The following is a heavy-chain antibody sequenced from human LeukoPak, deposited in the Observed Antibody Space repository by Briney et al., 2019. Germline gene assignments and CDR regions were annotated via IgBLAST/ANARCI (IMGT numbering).Heavy chain of an antibody. CDR1: GFTFSSYS. J-gene: IGHJ2*01. CDR3: ARDRWEPLRYWYFDL. D-gene: IGHD1-26*01. CDR2: ISSSSSYI. V-gene: IGHV3-21*01. Sequence: PGGSLRLSCAASGFTFSSYSMNWVRRAPGKGLEWVSSISSSSSYIYYADSVKGRFTISRDNAKNSLYLQMNSLRAEDTAVYYCARDRWEPLRYWYFDLWGRGTLVTVSS.